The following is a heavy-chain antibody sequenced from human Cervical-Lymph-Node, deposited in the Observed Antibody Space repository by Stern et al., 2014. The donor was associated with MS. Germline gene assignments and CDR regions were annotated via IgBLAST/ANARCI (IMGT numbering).Heavy chain of an antibody. V-gene: IGHV1-69*01. CDR2: IIPRFGSG. CDR3: ARGMRGDAHFDGMDV. D-gene: IGHD3-10*01. J-gene: IGHJ6*02. Sequence: QVQLGQSGAEAMKPGSSVRVSCKASGGPLNMHAISWLRQAPGQGLEWIGGIIPRFGSGIKAQKFQGRVTITADESTNTVYMDLRRLRSDDAAVYYCARGMRGDAHFDGMDVWGQGTTVSVSS. CDR1: GGPLNMHA.